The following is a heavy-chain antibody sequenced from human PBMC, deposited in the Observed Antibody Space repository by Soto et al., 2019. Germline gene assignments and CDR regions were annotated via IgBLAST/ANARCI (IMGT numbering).Heavy chain of an antibody. Sequence: QVQLVQSGAAVKKPGSSVKVSCKASGGTFSSYTISWVRQAPGQGLEWMGRIIPILGIANYAQKFQGRVTITADKSTSTAYMELSSLRSEDTAVYYCARDPGRKVVVNTKGDYWGQGTLVTVSS. CDR3: ARDPGRKVVVNTKGDY. D-gene: IGHD3-22*01. V-gene: IGHV1-69*08. J-gene: IGHJ4*02. CDR1: GGTFSSYT. CDR2: IIPILGIA.